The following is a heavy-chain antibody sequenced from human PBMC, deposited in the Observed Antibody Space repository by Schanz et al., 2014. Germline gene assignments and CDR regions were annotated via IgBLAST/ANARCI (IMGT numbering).Heavy chain of an antibody. CDR2: INGDGSNT. D-gene: IGHD3-10*01. V-gene: IGHV3-74*01. J-gene: IGHJ5*01. Sequence: EVQLVESGGGLVQPGGSLRLSCGSSGFTFSPYWMHWVRQAPGKGLVWVSRINGDGSNTNYADSVKGRFTISRDNAKNTLYLQMNSLSAEDTAVYYCAKQHIVRGVIYLNWFDSWGQGTLVTVSS. CDR1: GFTFSPYW. CDR3: AKQHIVRGVIYLNWFDS.